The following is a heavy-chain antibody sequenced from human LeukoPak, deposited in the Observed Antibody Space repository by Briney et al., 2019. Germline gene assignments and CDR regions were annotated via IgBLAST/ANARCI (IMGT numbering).Heavy chain of an antibody. D-gene: IGHD6-19*01. Sequence: GGSLRLSCAASGFTFSSYGMHWVRQAPGKGLEWVAFIRYDGSNTYYADSVKGRFTISRDNSKNTLYLQMNSLRAEDTAVYYCAKVSEEYSSGWYNDYWGQGTLVTVSS. CDR1: GFTFSSYG. J-gene: IGHJ4*02. CDR2: IRYDGSNT. V-gene: IGHV3-30*02. CDR3: AKVSEEYSSGWYNDY.